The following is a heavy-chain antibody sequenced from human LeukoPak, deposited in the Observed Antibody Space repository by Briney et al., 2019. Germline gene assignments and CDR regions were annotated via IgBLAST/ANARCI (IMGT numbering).Heavy chain of an antibody. CDR2: ISGSGGST. CDR1: GFTFSSYA. D-gene: IGHD1-26*01. CDR3: AKVVLTGGSYYYFDY. Sequence: PGVSLRLSCAASGFTFSSYAMSWVRQGPGKGLEWVSAISGSGGSTYYADSVKGRFTISRDNSKNTLYLQMNSLRAEDTAVYYCAKVVLTGGSYYYFDYWGQGTLVTVSS. V-gene: IGHV3-23*01. J-gene: IGHJ4*02.